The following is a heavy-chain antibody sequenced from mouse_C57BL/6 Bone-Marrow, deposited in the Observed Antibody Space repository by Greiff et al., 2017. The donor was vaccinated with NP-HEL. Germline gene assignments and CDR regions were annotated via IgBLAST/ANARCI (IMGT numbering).Heavy chain of an antibody. CDR2: IYPGGGYT. CDR3: AREDGYYWFAY. CDR1: GYTFTNYW. V-gene: IGHV1-63*01. D-gene: IGHD2-3*01. Sequence: QVQLQQSGAELVRPGTSVKMSCKASGYTFTNYWIGWAKQRPGHGLEWIGDIYPGGGYTNYNEKFKGKATLTADKSSSTAYMQFSSLTSEDSAIYYCAREDGYYWFAYWGQGTLVTVSA. J-gene: IGHJ3*01.